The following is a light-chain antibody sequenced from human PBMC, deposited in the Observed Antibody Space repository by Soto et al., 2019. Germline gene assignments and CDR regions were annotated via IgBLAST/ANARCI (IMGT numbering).Light chain of an antibody. V-gene: IGLV2-14*01. CDR3: SSYTSSSTPYV. J-gene: IGLJ1*01. Sequence: QSALTQPASVSGSPGQSITISCTGTSSDVGGYNYVSWYQQHPGKAPKLMIYDVGNRPSGVSNRFSGSKSGNTASLTISGLQAEDDADYYCSSYTSSSTPYVFGTGTKVTVL. CDR2: DVG. CDR1: SSDVGGYNY.